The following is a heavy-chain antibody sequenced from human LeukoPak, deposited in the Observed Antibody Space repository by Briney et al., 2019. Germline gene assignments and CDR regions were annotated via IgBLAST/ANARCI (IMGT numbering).Heavy chain of an antibody. V-gene: IGHV1-46*01. CDR1: GYTFTSYY. CDR2: INPSGGST. Sequence: ASVTVSCTASGYTFTSYYMHWVRQAPGQGLEWMGIINPSGGSTSYAQKFQGRVTMTRDMSTSTVYMELSSLRSEDTAVYYCARDRDWNPGYWGQGTLVTVSS. J-gene: IGHJ4*02. CDR3: ARDRDWNPGY. D-gene: IGHD1-1*01.